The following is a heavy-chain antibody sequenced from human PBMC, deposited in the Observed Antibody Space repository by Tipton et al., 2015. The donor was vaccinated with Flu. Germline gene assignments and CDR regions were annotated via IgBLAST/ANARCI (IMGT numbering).Heavy chain of an antibody. CDR1: GFTFSNYA. V-gene: IGHV3-23*01. CDR3: AKRCVLYNNKWYGFDY. CDR2: ISDDGSAT. D-gene: IGHD1-1*01. Sequence: GSLRLSCAATGFTFSNYAMSWVRQAPGKGLEWVSAISDDGSATYYADSVKGRFTISRDNSRNTLFLQMNSLRAEDTAVYYCAKRCVLYNNKWYGFDYWGQGTLVTVSS. J-gene: IGHJ4*02.